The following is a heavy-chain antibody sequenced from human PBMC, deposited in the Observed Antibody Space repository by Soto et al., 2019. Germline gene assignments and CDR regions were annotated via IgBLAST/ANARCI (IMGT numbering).Heavy chain of an antibody. Sequence: SETLSLTCTVSGVSISSYCWSWIRQPPGKGLEWIGYIYYSGSTNYNPSLKSRVTISVDTSKNQFSLKLSSVTAADTAVYYCARDLSGDNWFDPWGQGTQVTVSS. CDR1: GVSISSYC. D-gene: IGHD4-17*01. J-gene: IGHJ5*02. CDR2: IYYSGST. CDR3: ARDLSGDNWFDP. V-gene: IGHV4-59*01.